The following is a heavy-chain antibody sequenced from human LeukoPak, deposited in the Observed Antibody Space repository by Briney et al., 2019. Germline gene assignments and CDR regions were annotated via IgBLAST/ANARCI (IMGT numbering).Heavy chain of an antibody. D-gene: IGHD3-9*01. Sequence: PGGSLRLSCAASGFTFSSYSMNWVRQAPGKGLEWVSYISSSSSTIYYADSVKGRFTISRDNAKNSLYLQMNSLRAEDTAVYYCARSSSYYFGADIDYWGQGTLVTVSS. J-gene: IGHJ4*02. CDR2: ISSSSSTI. V-gene: IGHV3-48*01. CDR3: ARSSSYYFGADIDY. CDR1: GFTFSSYS.